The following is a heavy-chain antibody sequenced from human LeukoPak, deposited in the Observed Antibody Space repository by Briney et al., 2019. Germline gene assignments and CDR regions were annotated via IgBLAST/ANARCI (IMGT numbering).Heavy chain of an antibody. CDR1: GGTFSSYA. J-gene: IGHJ4*02. D-gene: IGHD3/OR15-3a*01. CDR3: ARERRVGRFLDSAYYFDY. CDR2: IIPIFGTA. V-gene: IGHV1-69*01. Sequence: SSAKVSCKASGGTFSSYAISWVRQAPGQGLEWMGGIIPIFGTANYAQKFQGRVTIIADESTSTAYMELSSLRSEDTAVYYCARERRVGRFLDSAYYFDYWGQGTLVTVSS.